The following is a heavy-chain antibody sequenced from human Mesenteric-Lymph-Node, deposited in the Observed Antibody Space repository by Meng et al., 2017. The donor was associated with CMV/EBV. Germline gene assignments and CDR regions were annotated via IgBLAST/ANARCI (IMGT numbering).Heavy chain of an antibody. D-gene: IGHD2-15*01. V-gene: IGHV1-69*05. Sequence: SVKVSCKASGGTFSSYGINWVRQAPGQGLEWMGEIIPIFVTANYAREFQGRVTITTDESTSTAYMELSSLRSEDTAVYYCARDSEVVARFDAFDIWGQGTMVTVSS. CDR1: GGTFSSYG. CDR3: ARDSEVVARFDAFDI. CDR2: IIPIFVTA. J-gene: IGHJ3*02.